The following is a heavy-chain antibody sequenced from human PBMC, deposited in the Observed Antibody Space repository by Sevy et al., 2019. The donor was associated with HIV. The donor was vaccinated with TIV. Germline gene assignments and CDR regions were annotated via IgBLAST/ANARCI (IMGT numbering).Heavy chain of an antibody. CDR3: ITDPGYRGYDEEVINYYYYGMDV. CDR1: GFTFSSAW. J-gene: IGHJ6*02. V-gene: IGHV3-15*01. Sequence: GGSLRLSCAASGFTFSSAWMSWVRLAPGKGLEWVGRIKSKTDGGTIDYAAPVKGRFTISREDSKNTLYLQMNSLKNKDTAVYYCITDPGYRGYDEEVINYYYYGMDVWGQGTTVTVSS. D-gene: IGHD5-12*01. CDR2: IKSKTDGGTI.